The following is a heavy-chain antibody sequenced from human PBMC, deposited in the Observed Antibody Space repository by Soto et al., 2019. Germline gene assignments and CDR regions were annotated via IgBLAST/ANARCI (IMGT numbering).Heavy chain of an antibody. CDR1: GYTLTELS. Sequence: ASVKVPCKVSGYTLTELSMHWVRQAPGKGLEWMGGFDPEDAEIIYAQKFQGRVTMTEDTSTDTAYMELSSLRSEDTAVYYCAGITMIVVGAYGMDVWGQGTTVTVSS. D-gene: IGHD3-22*01. CDR3: AGITMIVVGAYGMDV. J-gene: IGHJ6*02. CDR2: FDPEDAEI. V-gene: IGHV1-24*01.